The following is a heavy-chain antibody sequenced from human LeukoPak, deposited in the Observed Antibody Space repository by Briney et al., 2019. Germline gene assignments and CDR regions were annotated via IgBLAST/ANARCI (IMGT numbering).Heavy chain of an antibody. CDR2: IYYSGST. J-gene: IGHJ4*02. V-gene: IGHV4-31*03. CDR3: ARVFSGYEASFDY. CDR1: GGSISRGGYY. Sequence: SETLSLTCTVSGGSISRGGYYWSWIRQHPGKGLEWIGYIYYSGSTYYSPSLKSRVTISVDTSKNQFSPKLSSVTAADTAVYYCARVFSGYEASFDYWGQGTLVTVSS. D-gene: IGHD5-12*01.